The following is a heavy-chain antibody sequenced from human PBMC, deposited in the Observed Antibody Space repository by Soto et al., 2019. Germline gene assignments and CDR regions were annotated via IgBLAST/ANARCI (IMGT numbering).Heavy chain of an antibody. CDR1: GFTFSNYV. CDR2: IDSSGVKK. CDR3: ARRSYSSRFYPSGMDV. V-gene: IGHV3-48*03. D-gene: IGHD6-13*01. Sequence: GGSLRLSCAASGFTFSNYVMSWVRQAPGKGLEWVSCIDSSGVKKYYADSVKGRFTISRDNAKNSLYLQMNSLRAEDTALYYCARRSYSSRFYPSGMDVWGQGTMVNVS. J-gene: IGHJ6*02.